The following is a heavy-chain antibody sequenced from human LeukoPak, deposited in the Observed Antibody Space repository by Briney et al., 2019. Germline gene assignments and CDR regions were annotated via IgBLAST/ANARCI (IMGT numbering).Heavy chain of an antibody. CDR1: GFTFSSYE. J-gene: IGHJ4*02. Sequence: GGSLRLSCAASGFTFSSYEMNWVRQAPGKGLEWVSYISSSGSTIYYADSVKGRVTISRDNSKNTLYLQMNSLRGEDTAVYYCAKSGLNRFDYWGQGTLVTVSS. CDR2: ISSSGSTI. D-gene: IGHD2-15*01. V-gene: IGHV3-48*03. CDR3: AKSGLNRFDY.